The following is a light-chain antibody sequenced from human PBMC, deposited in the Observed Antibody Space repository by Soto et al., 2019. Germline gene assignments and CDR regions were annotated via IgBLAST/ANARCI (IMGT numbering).Light chain of an antibody. J-gene: IGKJ1*01. V-gene: IGKV3-15*01. Sequence: EMVMTQSPATLSVSLGERATLSCRASQSVSTKLVWYQQKPGQAPRLLIYGASTRATGIQARFSGSGSGTEFTLTIRSLQSEDFAVDDCQQHYQGWTFGQGTKVDSK. CDR3: QQHYQGWT. CDR2: GAS. CDR1: QSVSTK.